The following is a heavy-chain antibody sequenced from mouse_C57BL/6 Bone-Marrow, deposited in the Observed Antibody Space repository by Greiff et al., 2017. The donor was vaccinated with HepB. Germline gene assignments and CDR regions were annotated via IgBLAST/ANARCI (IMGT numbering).Heavy chain of an antibody. CDR3: VGQSGYYSYYFDY. J-gene: IGHJ2*01. Sequence: EVQLVESGGGLVQPKGSLKLSCAASGFSFNTYAMNWVRQAPGKGLEWVARIRSKSNNYATYYADSVKDRFTISRDDSESMLYLQMNNLKTEDTAMYYCVGQSGYYSYYFDYWGQGTTLTVSS. D-gene: IGHD2-3*01. CDR1: GFSFNTYA. V-gene: IGHV10-1*01. CDR2: IRSKSNNYAT.